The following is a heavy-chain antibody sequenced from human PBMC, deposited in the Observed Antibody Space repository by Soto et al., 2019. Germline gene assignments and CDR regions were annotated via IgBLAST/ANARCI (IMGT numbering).Heavy chain of an antibody. CDR1: GFTFDDYT. V-gene: IGHV3-43*01. J-gene: IGHJ6*02. D-gene: IGHD6-19*01. CDR2: ISWDGGST. CDR3: AKDRSGEAIPGYYHYGMDV. Sequence: PGGSLRLSCAASGFTFDDYTMHWVRQAPGKGLEWVSLISWDGGSTYYADSVKGRFTISRDNSKNSLYLQMNSLRTEDTALYYCAKDRSGEAIPGYYHYGMDVWGQGTTVTVSS.